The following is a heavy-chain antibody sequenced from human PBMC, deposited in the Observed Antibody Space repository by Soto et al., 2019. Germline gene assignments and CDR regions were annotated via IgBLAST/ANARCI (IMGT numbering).Heavy chain of an antibody. CDR3: ARYPGAIESEPGITELDY. Sequence: HPGGSLRLSCAGSGFIFSTYGMHWVRQAPGKGLEWVAVISYDGIHKYYRDSVKGRFSISRDNSKNTLYLQMNSLTAEDTGIYYCARYPGAIESEPGITELDYWGQGTLVTVSS. V-gene: IGHV3-30*03. J-gene: IGHJ4*02. CDR1: GFIFSTYG. CDR2: ISYDGIHK. D-gene: IGHD3-3*01.